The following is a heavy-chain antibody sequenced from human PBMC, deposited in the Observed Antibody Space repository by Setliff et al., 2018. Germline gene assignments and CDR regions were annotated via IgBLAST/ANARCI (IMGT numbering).Heavy chain of an antibody. Sequence: LRLSCAASGFTFRNYAMSWVRQTPGKGLEWVSAITTSGGSTYYADSVKGRFTISRDDSKNTLYLQMLSLRAEDTAVYYCAKRDYYDSSGYLLPYMDVWGKGTTVTVSS. CDR1: GFTFRNYA. D-gene: IGHD3-22*01. J-gene: IGHJ6*03. V-gene: IGHV3-23*01. CDR3: AKRDYYDSSGYLLPYMDV. CDR2: ITTSGGST.